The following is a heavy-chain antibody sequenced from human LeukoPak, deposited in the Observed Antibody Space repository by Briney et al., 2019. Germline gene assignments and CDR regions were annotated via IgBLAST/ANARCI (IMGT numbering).Heavy chain of an antibody. CDR2: ITNSGGGA. J-gene: IGHJ3*02. V-gene: IGHV3-11*04. CDR3: ARALNDAFDI. CDR1: GFTFSDYY. Sequence: GGSLRLSCAASGFTFSDYYMGWVRRAPGKGLEWVSYITNSGGGAYYPDSVKGRFTISRDNAKKSLYLQVSSLRAEDTAVYYCARALNDAFDIWGQGTMVTVSS.